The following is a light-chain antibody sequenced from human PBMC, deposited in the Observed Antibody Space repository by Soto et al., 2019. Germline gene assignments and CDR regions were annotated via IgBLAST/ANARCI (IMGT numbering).Light chain of an antibody. V-gene: IGLV1-44*01. CDR1: SSNIGNNA. J-gene: IGLJ3*02. Sequence: QLVLTQPPSASGTPEQRVTISCSGSSSNIGNNAVNWYQQFPGTAPKLLIYDNIQRPSGVPDRFSGSKSGTSASLAISGLQSEDEADYYCAAWGDNLNGWVFGGGTKLTVL. CDR3: AAWGDNLNGWV. CDR2: DNI.